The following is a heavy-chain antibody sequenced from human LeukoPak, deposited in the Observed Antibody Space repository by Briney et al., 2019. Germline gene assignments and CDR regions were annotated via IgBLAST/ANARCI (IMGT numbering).Heavy chain of an antibody. CDR2: IYYSGST. Sequence: SETLSLTCTVSGGSISSYYWSWIRQPPGKGLEWIGYIYYSGSTNYNPSLKSRVTISVDTSKNQFSLKLSSVTAADTAVYYCAGTRYCSGGSCYVYYYYGMDVWGQGTTVTVSS. J-gene: IGHJ6*02. CDR3: AGTRYCSGGSCYVYYYYGMDV. D-gene: IGHD2-15*01. V-gene: IGHV4-59*01. CDR1: GGSISSYY.